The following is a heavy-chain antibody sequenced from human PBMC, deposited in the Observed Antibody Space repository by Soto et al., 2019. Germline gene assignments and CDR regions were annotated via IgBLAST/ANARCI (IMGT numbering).Heavy chain of an antibody. D-gene: IGHD3-3*01. Sequence: PGGSLRLSCAASGFTFSSYGMHWVRQAPGKGLEWVAVIWYDGSNKYYADSVKGRFTISRDNSKNTLYLQMNSLRAEDTAVYYCARAQGGQYITIFGVVILGWFDPWGQGTLVTVSS. CDR1: GFTFSSYG. J-gene: IGHJ5*02. V-gene: IGHV3-33*01. CDR2: IWYDGSNK. CDR3: ARAQGGQYITIFGVVILGWFDP.